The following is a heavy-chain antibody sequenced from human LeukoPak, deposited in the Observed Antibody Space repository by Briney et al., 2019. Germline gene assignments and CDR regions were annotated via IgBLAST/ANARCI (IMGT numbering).Heavy chain of an antibody. Sequence: SETLSLTCTVSGGSISSGDYYWSWIRQPPGKGLEWIGYIYYSGSTYYNPSLKSRVTISVDTSKNQFSLKLSSVTAADTAVYYCARMSIEEWGYGGNSIPSYYFDYWGQGTLVTVSS. D-gene: IGHD4-23*01. CDR3: ARMSIEEWGYGGNSIPSYYFDY. J-gene: IGHJ4*02. CDR2: IYYSGST. CDR1: GGSISSGDYY. V-gene: IGHV4-30-4*02.